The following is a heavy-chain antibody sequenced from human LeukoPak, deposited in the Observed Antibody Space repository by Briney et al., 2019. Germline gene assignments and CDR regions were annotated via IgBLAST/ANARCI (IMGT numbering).Heavy chain of an antibody. D-gene: IGHD4-23*01. CDR2: IYYSGSA. CDR3: AITPVRCGNYGD. Sequence: SETLSLTCTVSGGSISSSSYYWGWIRQPPGKGLEWIGSIYYSGSAYYNPSLKSRVTISVDTSKNQFSLKLSSVTAADTAVYYCAITPVRCGNYGDWGQGTLVTVSS. V-gene: IGHV4-39*01. CDR1: GGSISSSSYY. J-gene: IGHJ4*02.